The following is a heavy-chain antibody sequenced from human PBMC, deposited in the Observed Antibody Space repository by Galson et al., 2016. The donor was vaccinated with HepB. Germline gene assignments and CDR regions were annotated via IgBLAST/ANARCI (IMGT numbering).Heavy chain of an antibody. D-gene: IGHD3-16*02. V-gene: IGHV3-53*01. Sequence: SLRLSCAVSGFAVRSNFMAWVRQAPGKGLEWVSLIYSGGSTYYADSVRGRFTISRDISENTLFLEMLNLRAEDTAVYYCARVQTFYDYTWGTSRPRYFDYWGQGTLVTVSS. CDR3: ARVQTFYDYTWGTSRPRYFDY. J-gene: IGHJ4*02. CDR2: IYSGGST. CDR1: GFAVRSNF.